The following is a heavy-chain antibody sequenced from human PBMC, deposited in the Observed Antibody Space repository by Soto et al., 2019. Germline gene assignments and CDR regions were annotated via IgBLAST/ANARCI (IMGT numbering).Heavy chain of an antibody. D-gene: IGHD5-12*01. CDR3: AKEGSVVATTPDFDY. J-gene: IGHJ4*02. CDR2: ISYDGSYK. V-gene: IGHV3-30*18. Sequence: QVQLVESGGDVVQPGRSLRLSCAASGFTFSSYGMHWVRQAPGKGLEWVAVISYDGSYKYYADSMKGRVTICRDNSKNTLYVQMNSVKAEDTAVYYWAKEGSVVATTPDFDYWGQGTLVTVSS. CDR1: GFTFSSYG.